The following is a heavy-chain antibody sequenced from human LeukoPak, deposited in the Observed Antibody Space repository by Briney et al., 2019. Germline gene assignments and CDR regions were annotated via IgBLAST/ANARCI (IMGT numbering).Heavy chain of an antibody. CDR2: IYYSGST. V-gene: IGHV4-39*01. J-gene: IGHJ4*02. D-gene: IGHD3-10*01. CDR3: ARNYFESGSPDY. Sequence: SETLSLTCTVSGGSISSSSYYWGWIRQPPGKGLEWIGNIYYSGSTYYNPSLKSRVTISVDTSKNQFSLKLSSVTAADTAVYHCARNYFESGSPDYWGQGTLVTVSS. CDR1: GGSISSSSYY.